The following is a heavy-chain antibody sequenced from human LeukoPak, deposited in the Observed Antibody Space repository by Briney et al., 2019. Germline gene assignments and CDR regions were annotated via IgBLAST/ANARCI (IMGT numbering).Heavy chain of an antibody. CDR1: GFTFSSYG. CDR2: IWYDGSNK. V-gene: IGHV3-33*06. J-gene: IGHJ4*02. D-gene: IGHD4-17*01. Sequence: GGSLRLSCAASGFTFSSYGVHWVRQAPGKGLEWVAVIWYDGSNKYYADSVKGRFTISRDNSKNTLYLQMNSLRAEDTAVYYCAKDQDHDYGDFGWVDYWGQGTRVTVSS. CDR3: AKDQDHDYGDFGWVDY.